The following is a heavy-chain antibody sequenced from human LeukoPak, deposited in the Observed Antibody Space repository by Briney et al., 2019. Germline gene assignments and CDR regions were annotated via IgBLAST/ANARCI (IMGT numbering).Heavy chain of an antibody. CDR2: INQDGSKE. D-gene: IGHD5-12*01. CDR3: VRDGGVSGYDLLDY. Sequence: GGSLRPSWAASGFPFSNYWIPWVRQPPGKGLKWLAHINQDGSKEYYMDSVKARFTISRDNAKNSLSLQMNSLRAEDTAVYYCVRDGGVSGYDLLDYWGQGTLVTVSS. V-gene: IGHV3-7*01. CDR1: GFPFSNYW. J-gene: IGHJ4*02.